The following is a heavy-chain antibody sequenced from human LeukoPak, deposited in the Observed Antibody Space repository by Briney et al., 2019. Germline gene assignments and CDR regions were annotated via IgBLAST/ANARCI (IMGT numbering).Heavy chain of an antibody. D-gene: IGHD3-22*01. CDR2: ISWNSGSI. CDR1: GFTFDDYA. Sequence: PGGSLRLSCAASGFTFDDYAMHWVRQAPGKGLEWVSGISWNSGSIGYADSVKGRFAISRDNAKNTLYLQMNSLRAEDTAVYYCAGTYYYDKGAFDIWGQGTMVTVSS. J-gene: IGHJ3*02. V-gene: IGHV3-9*01. CDR3: AGTYYYDKGAFDI.